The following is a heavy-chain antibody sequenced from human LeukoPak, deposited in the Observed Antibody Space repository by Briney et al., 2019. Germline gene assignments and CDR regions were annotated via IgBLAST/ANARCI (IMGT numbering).Heavy chain of an antibody. CDR2: IDYSGGST. J-gene: IGHJ6*02. Sequence: GGSLRLSCAASGFTFSNYAMSWVRQAPGKGPEGVSTIDYSGGSTYYADSVKGRFTISRDNSKNTLYMQMNSLRAEDTAIYYCAKVPYSDYGSGRPPFMDVWGQGTTVAVS. CDR1: GFTFSNYA. V-gene: IGHV3-23*01. CDR3: AKVPYSDYGSGRPPFMDV. D-gene: IGHD3-10*01.